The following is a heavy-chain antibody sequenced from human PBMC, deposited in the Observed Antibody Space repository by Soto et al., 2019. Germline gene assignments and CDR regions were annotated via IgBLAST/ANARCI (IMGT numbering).Heavy chain of an antibody. CDR2: IYSGGST. CDR1: GFTVRNNY. D-gene: IGHD3-22*01. Sequence: GGSLRPSCAGSGFTVRNNYMSWVRQAPGKGLEWVSVIYSGGSTYYADSVKGRFTISRDKSKNTLNLQMNSLRAEDTAVYYCARWYYYDSSGYYQTTDAFDIWGQGTMVTV. J-gene: IGHJ3*02. CDR3: ARWYYYDSSGYYQTTDAFDI. V-gene: IGHV3-66*01.